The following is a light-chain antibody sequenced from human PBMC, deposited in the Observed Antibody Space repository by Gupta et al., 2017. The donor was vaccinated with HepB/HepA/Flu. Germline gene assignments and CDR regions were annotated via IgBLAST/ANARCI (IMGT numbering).Light chain of an antibody. Sequence: DIQITQFPSSLSASVGDRVTITCRASQSISSYLNWYQQKPGKAPKLLIYAASSMQSGVPSRFSGSGSGTDFTLTISSLQPEDFATYYCQQCYSTPFTCGPGTKVDIK. J-gene: IGKJ3*01. V-gene: IGKV1-39*01. CDR1: QSISSY. CDR2: AAS. CDR3: QQCYSTPFT.